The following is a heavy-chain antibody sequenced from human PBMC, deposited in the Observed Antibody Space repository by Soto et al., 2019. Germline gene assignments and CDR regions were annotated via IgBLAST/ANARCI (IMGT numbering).Heavy chain of an antibody. V-gene: IGHV4-59*01. J-gene: IGHJ4*02. Sequence: SETLSLTCTVSGGSISSYYWSWIRQPPGKGLEWIGYIYYSGSTNYNPSLKSRVTISVDTSKNQFSLKLSSVTAADTAVYYCARLRRPPYYDYIWGSYRAYEPGFDYWGQGTLVTVSS. CDR2: IYYSGST. CDR3: ARLRRPPYYDYIWGSYRAYEPGFDY. CDR1: GGSISSYY. D-gene: IGHD3-16*02.